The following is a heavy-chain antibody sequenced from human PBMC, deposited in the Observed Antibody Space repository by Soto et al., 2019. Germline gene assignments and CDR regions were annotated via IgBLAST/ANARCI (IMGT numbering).Heavy chain of an antibody. J-gene: IGHJ4*02. D-gene: IGHD4-17*01. Sequence: QLQLQESGPGLVKPSETLSLCCSVSGGSISSSLSYWGWIRQPPGKGLEWIGSIYYSGTTYYKPSLESRVTISLHTSKNQFSLQLRSVTAADTAVYACARHVSRHGDSLFDYWGQGTLVTVSS. CDR2: IYYSGTT. CDR1: GGSISSSLSY. CDR3: ARHVSRHGDSLFDY. V-gene: IGHV4-39*01.